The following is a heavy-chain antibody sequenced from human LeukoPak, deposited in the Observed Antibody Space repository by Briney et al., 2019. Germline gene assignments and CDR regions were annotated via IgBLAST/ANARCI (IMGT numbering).Heavy chain of an antibody. CDR3: ARDLGYYGSGSYYKNWFDP. Sequence: GASVKVSCKASGYTFTSYYMHWVRQAPGQGLEWMGIINPSGGSTGYAQKFQGRVTMTRDTSTSTVYMELSSLRSEDTAVYYCARDLGYYGSGSYYKNWFDPWGQGTLVTVSS. D-gene: IGHD3-10*01. V-gene: IGHV1-46*01. CDR1: GYTFTSYY. CDR2: INPSGGST. J-gene: IGHJ5*02.